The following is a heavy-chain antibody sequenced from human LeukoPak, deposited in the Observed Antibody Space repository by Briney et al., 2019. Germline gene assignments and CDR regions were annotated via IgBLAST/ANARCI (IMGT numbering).Heavy chain of an antibody. J-gene: IGHJ5*02. CDR3: AKDPRGVGARGS. V-gene: IGHV3-23*01. Sequence: GGSLRLSCAASGFTFSSFAMTWVRQAPGKGLEWVSGISGSGDDTYYADSVKGRFTISRDNSENTLYLQMHSLRLEDTAVYYCAKDPRGVGARGSWGQGTLVAVSS. CDR1: GFTFSSFA. D-gene: IGHD1-26*01. CDR2: ISGSGDDT.